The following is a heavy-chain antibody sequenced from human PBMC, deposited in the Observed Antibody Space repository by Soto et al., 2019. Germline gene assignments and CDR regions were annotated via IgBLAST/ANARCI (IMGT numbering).Heavy chain of an antibody. CDR2: IYYSGST. CDR3: ARKATVTPCFDY. V-gene: IGHV4-31*03. J-gene: IGHJ4*02. CDR1: GGSISSGGYY. Sequence: QVQLQESGPGLVKPSQTLSLTCTVSGGSISSGGYYWSWIRQHPGKGLEWIGYIYYSGSTSYNPAIKDRVTRSVATSKNHSPPKRSSVTAADTAVYYCARKATVTPCFDYWGQGTLVTVSS. D-gene: IGHD4-17*01.